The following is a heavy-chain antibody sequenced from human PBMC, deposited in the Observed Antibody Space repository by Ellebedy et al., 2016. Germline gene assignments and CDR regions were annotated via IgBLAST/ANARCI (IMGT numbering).Heavy chain of an antibody. CDR1: GYTFTSYG. CDR2: IIPILGIA. CDR3: ARVDQIYYDSSGCFDY. J-gene: IGHJ4*02. V-gene: IGHV1-69*04. D-gene: IGHD3-22*01. Sequence: ASVKVSCKASGYTFTSYGITWVRQAPGQGLEWMGRIIPILGIANYAQKFQGRVTITADKSTSTAYMELSSLRSEDTAVYYCARVDQIYYDSSGCFDYWGQGTLVTVSS.